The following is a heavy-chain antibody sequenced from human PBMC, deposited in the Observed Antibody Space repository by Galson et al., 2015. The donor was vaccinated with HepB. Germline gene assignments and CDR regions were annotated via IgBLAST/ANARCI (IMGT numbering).Heavy chain of an antibody. J-gene: IGHJ3*02. CDR2: ISYDGSNK. Sequence: SLRLSCAASGFTFSSYAIHWVRQAPGKGLEWVAVISYDGSNKYYADSVKGRFTISRDNSKNTLYLQMNSLRAEDTAVYYCAKGGSGWVRVAFDIWGQGTMVTVSS. CDR1: GFTFSSYA. D-gene: IGHD6-19*01. CDR3: AKGGSGWVRVAFDI. V-gene: IGHV3-30*04.